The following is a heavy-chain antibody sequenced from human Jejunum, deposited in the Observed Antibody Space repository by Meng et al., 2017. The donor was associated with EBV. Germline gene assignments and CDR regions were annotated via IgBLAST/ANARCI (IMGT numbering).Heavy chain of an antibody. CDR2: VNPNSGVT. CDR3: ARPISGYTYYFDY. Sequence: QVQLVQSGTEVKESGASVKVSCKASGYTFTDYYLHWVRQAPGQGLEWMGRVNPNSGVTNYAEKFQGRVTMTRDTSISTSYMEVSRLTSDDTAVYYCARPISGYTYYFDYWGQGTLVTASS. D-gene: IGHD5-18*01. CDR1: GYTFTDYY. V-gene: IGHV1-2*06. J-gene: IGHJ4*02.